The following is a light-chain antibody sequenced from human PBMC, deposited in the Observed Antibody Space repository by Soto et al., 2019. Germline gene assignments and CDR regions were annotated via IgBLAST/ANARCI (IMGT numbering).Light chain of an antibody. CDR2: GAS. V-gene: IGKV3-20*01. CDR1: QSVSSSA. CDR3: HQYGSSPWT. Sequence: EIVLTQSPGTLSLSPGERATLSCRAGQSVSSSALAWYQQKRGQAPRLLVLGASNRATGIPDRFSGSGSGTDFTLTITRLESEDFAVYYCHQYGSSPWTFGQGTKVDIK. J-gene: IGKJ1*01.